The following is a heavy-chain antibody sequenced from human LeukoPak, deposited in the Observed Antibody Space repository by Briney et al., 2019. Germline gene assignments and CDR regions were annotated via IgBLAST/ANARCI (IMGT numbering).Heavy chain of an antibody. CDR1: GGTFSSHA. CDR3: ARDGFNDFWSGNEHWFDP. CDR2: IIPISGTA. V-gene: IGHV1-69*05. D-gene: IGHD3-3*01. Sequence: GASVKVSCKASGGTFSSHAIAWVRQAPGQGPEWMGGIIPISGTANYAQKFQGRVTITTDESTSTAYMELSSLRTEDTAVYYCARDGFNDFWSGNEHWFDPWGQGTLVTVSS. J-gene: IGHJ5*02.